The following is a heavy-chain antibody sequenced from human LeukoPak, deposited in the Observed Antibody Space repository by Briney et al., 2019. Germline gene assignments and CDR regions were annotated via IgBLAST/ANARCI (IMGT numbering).Heavy chain of an antibody. J-gene: IGHJ4*02. CDR2: INHSGST. D-gene: IGHD3-9*01. Sequence: PSETLSLTCAVYGGSFSGYYWSWIRQPPGEGLEWIGEINHSGSTNYNPSLKSRVTISVDTSKNQFSLKLSSVTAADTAVYYCARADYDILTGYYYGVGSYFDYWGQGTLVTVSS. V-gene: IGHV4-34*01. CDR3: ARADYDILTGYYYGVGSYFDY. CDR1: GGSFSGYY.